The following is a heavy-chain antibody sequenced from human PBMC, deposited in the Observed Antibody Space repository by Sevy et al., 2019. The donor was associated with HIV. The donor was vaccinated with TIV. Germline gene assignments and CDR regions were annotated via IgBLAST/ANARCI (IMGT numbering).Heavy chain of an antibody. Sequence: SETLSLTCAVYGGSFSGYYWSWIRQPPGKGLEWIGEINHSGSTNYNPSLKSRVTISVDPSKNQFSPNLSSVTAADTAVYYCARFYDRRDYYMDVWGKGTTVTVSS. CDR2: INHSGST. D-gene: IGHD3-22*01. CDR1: GGSFSGYY. V-gene: IGHV4-34*01. J-gene: IGHJ6*03. CDR3: ARFYDRRDYYMDV.